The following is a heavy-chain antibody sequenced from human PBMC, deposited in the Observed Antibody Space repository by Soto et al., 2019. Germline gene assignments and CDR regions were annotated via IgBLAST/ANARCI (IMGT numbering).Heavy chain of an antibody. V-gene: IGHV4-59*01. D-gene: IGHD3-10*01. CDR1: GGSISSYY. J-gene: IGHJ5*02. CDR3: ARVYYGSGSYSNWFDP. CDR2: IYYSGST. Sequence: QVQLQESGPGLVKPSETLSLTCTVSGGSISSYYWSWIRQPPGKGLEWIGYIYYSGSTNYNPSLKSRVPISVDTSQNQFSLKLSSVTAADTAVYYCARVYYGSGSYSNWFDPWGQGTLVSVSS.